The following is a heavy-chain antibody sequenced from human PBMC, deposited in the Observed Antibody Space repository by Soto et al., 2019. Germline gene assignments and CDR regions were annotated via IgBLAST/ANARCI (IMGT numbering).Heavy chain of an antibody. CDR2: ISSSSSVI. V-gene: IGHV3-48*01. Sequence: EVQLVESGGGLVQPGGSLRLSCATSGFILSDCAMNWVRQAPGKGLEWVSYISSSSSVIDYADSVKGPFTVSRDNARNSLYLQMNSLRAEYTAVYYCARDLSWGSNWYYYMDVWGKGTTVTVSS. CDR1: GFILSDCA. J-gene: IGHJ6*03. CDR3: ARDLSWGSNWYYYMDV. D-gene: IGHD7-27*01.